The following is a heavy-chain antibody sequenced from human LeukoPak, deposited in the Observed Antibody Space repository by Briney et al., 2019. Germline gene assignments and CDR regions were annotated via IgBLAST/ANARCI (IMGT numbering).Heavy chain of an antibody. CDR1: GGSISSYY. V-gene: IGHV4-39*02. J-gene: IGHJ5*02. CDR3: ARESYDSSGYGPHTSENWFDP. CDR2: IYYSGST. Sequence: SETLSLTCTVSGGSISSYYWSWIRQPPGKGLEWIGSIYYSGSTYYNPSLKSRVTISVDTPKNQFSLKLSSVTAADTAVYYCARESYDSSGYGPHTSENWFDPWGQGTLVTVSS. D-gene: IGHD3-22*01.